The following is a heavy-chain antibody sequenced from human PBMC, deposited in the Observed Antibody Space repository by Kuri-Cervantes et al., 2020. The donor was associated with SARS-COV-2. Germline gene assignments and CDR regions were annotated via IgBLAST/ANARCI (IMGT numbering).Heavy chain of an antibody. V-gene: IGHV3-74*01. D-gene: IGHD3-22*01. CDR3: AKALVVTMIVFDY. CDR1: EFSFKDYW. Sequence: GESLKISCAASEFSFKDYWMHWVRQVPGRGLEWVSRINGDGSYTVYADSVKGRFTMSRDNSKNTLYLQMNSLRAEDSAVYCCAKALVVTMIVFDYWGQGTLVTVSS. J-gene: IGHJ4*02. CDR2: INGDGSYT.